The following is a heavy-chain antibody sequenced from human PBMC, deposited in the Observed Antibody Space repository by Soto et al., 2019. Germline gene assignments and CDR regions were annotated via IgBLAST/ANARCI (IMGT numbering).Heavy chain of an antibody. J-gene: IGHJ4*02. CDR1: EFIFSNYA. D-gene: IGHD1-26*01. CDR2: IIGSGSTT. V-gene: IGHV3-23*01. Sequence: EVQLLECGGGLVQPGGSLRLSCAASEFIFSNYAMSWVCQAPENGLEWVSGIIGSGSTTYYTDSVKGRLAISRDNSKTTLYLQMHGLRAEDTAVYYSAKTGPDMGNFDFWGQGTLVPVSS. CDR3: AKTGPDMGNFDF.